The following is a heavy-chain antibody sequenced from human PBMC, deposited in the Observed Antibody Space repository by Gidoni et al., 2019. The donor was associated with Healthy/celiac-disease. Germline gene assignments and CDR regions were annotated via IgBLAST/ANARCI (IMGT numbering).Heavy chain of an antibody. CDR1: GFTFSSYA. Sequence: EVQLLESGGGLVQPGGSLRLSCAASGFTFSSYAMSWVRQAPGKGLGWVSAISGSGGSTYYADSVKGRFTISRDNSKNTLYLQMNSLRAEDTAVYYCAKGSGSYYKVLDYWGQGTLVTVSS. J-gene: IGHJ4*02. CDR2: ISGSGGST. V-gene: IGHV3-23*01. D-gene: IGHD1-26*01. CDR3: AKGSGSYYKVLDY.